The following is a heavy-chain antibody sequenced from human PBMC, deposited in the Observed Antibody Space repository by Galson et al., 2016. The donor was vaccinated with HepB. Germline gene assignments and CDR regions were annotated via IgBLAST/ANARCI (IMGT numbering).Heavy chain of an antibody. CDR1: GFTFSDYA. J-gene: IGHJ4*02. CDR3: AKGAPYYYDSSGYYGPGDF. Sequence: SLRLSCAASGFTFSDYALNWVRQAPGKGLEWVSTIGGRGGGTYYADSVKGRFTISRDNSKNTLFLQMNSLRAEDTARYYCAKGAPYYYDSSGYYGPGDFWGRGTQVTVSS. D-gene: IGHD3-22*01. V-gene: IGHV3-23*01. CDR2: IGGRGGGT.